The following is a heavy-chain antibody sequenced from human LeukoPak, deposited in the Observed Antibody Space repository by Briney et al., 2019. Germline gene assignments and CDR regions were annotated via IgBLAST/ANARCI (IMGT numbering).Heavy chain of an antibody. CDR1: GYTFTGYY. Sequence: ASVKVSCKSSGYTFTGYYMHWVRQAPGQGLAWVGWINPNSGGTNYAQRFQGRVTMTRDTPISTAYMELSRLRSDDTAVYYCARGGAFRTGWYDYYYYGMDVWGQGTTVTVSS. V-gene: IGHV1-2*02. D-gene: IGHD6-19*01. CDR2: INPNSGGT. J-gene: IGHJ6*02. CDR3: ARGGAFRTGWYDYYYYGMDV.